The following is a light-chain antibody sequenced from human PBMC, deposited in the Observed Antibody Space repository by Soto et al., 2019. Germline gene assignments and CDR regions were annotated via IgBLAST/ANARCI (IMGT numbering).Light chain of an antibody. J-gene: IGKJ1*01. CDR2: AAS. Sequence: DVQMTQSPPSLSASVGDRVSITCRASQSISNWLAWYRQKRGKAPKLLIYAASTLHDGVPSRFGGSGSGTEFTLTIRSLQPEDFATYYCHQLNTFPRTFGQGTKVDIK. CDR1: QSISNW. CDR3: HQLNTFPRT. V-gene: IGKV1-9*01.